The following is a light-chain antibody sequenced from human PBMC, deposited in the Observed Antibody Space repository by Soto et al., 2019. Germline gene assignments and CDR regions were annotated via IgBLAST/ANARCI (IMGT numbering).Light chain of an antibody. V-gene: IGLV3-21*02. CDR2: DDS. J-gene: IGLJ2*01. Sequence: SYELTQPPSVSVAPGQTAKIACGGNNIGSESVHWYQQKPGQAPVLVVYDDSVRPSGIPERFSGSNSGNTATLTLSRVEAGDEADFYCQVWDSSSDLVVFGGGTQLTVL. CDR3: QVWDSSSDLVV. CDR1: NIGSES.